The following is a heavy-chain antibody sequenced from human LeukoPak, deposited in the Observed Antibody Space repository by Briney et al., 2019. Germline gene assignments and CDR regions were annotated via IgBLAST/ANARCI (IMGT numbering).Heavy chain of an antibody. CDR2: INSDGSST. CDR3: ARAGWGSDVDY. V-gene: IGHV3-74*01. J-gene: IGHJ4*02. D-gene: IGHD3-16*01. Sequence: PGGSLRLSCAASGFTFSSYWMHWVRQAPGKGLVWVSLINSDGSSTSYADSVKGRFTISRVNAKNTLYLQMNSLRAEDMAVYYCARAGWGSDVDYWGQGTLVTVSS. CDR1: GFTFSSYW.